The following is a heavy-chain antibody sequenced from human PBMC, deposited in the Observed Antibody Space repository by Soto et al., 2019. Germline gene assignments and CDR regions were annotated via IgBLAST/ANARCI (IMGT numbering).Heavy chain of an antibody. CDR1: GGTFSSYA. CDR3: ARGQGYCSSTSCYRVPYYYYGMDV. Sequence: GASVKVSCKASGGTFSSYAISWVRQAPGQGLEWMGGIIPIFGTANYAQKFQGRVTITADESTSTAYMELSSLRSEDTAVYYCARGQGYCSSTSCYRVPYYYYGMDVWGQGTTVTVSS. D-gene: IGHD2-2*01. J-gene: IGHJ6*02. V-gene: IGHV1-69*13. CDR2: IIPIFGTA.